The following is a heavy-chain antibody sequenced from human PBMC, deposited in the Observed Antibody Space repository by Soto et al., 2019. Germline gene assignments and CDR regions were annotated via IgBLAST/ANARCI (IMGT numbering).Heavy chain of an antibody. J-gene: IGHJ4*02. V-gene: IGHV5-51*01. CDR3: ARMDSSALGIDY. Sequence: SGESLKISCKGSGYSFTSYWIGWVRQMPGKGLEWMGIIYPGDSDTRYSPPFQGQVTISADKSISTAYLQWSRLKASDSAMYYCARMDSSALGIDYWGQGTLVTVSS. D-gene: IGHD3-22*01. CDR2: IYPGDSDT. CDR1: GYSFTSYW.